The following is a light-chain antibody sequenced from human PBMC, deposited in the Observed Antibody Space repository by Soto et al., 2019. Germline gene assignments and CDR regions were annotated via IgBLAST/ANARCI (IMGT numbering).Light chain of an antibody. Sequence: EIVWTQSPGTLSLSPWERATLSCRASQSVSSSYLAWYQQKPGQAPRLLIYGASSRATGIPDRFSGSGSGTAFTLTIRRLEPEDFAVYYCQQYGSAPPFTFGPGTKVDIK. V-gene: IGKV3-20*01. J-gene: IGKJ3*01. CDR1: QSVSSSY. CDR2: GAS. CDR3: QQYGSAPPFT.